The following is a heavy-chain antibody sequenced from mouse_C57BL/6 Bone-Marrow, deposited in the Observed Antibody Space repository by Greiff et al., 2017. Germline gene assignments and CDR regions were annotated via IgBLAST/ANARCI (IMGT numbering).Heavy chain of an antibody. D-gene: IGHD1-1*01. CDR3: ARYYGSSYEYYFDY. J-gene: IGHJ2*01. CDR2: INPGSGGT. CDR1: GYAFTNYL. V-gene: IGHV1-54*01. Sequence: QVQLKESGAELVRPGTSVKVSCKASGYAFTNYLIEWVKQRPGQGLEWIGVINPGSGGTNYNEKFKGKATLTADKSSSTAYMQLSSLTSEDSAVYFCARYYGSSYEYYFDYWGQGTTLTVSS.